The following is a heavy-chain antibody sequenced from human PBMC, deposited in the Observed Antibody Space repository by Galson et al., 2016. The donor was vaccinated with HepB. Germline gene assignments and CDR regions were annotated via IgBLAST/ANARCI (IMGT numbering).Heavy chain of an antibody. J-gene: IGHJ4*02. CDR2: IKQDGSEK. V-gene: IGHV3-7*01. CDR1: GFTFSSYW. CDR3: ARAREISSSYNYFQYYFDY. Sequence: SLRLSCAASGFTFSSYWMSWVRRAPGKGLEWVANIKQDGSEKYFVDSVKGRVIISRDNAKNSLYLQMNSLRDEDTAVYYCARAREISSSYNYFQYYFDYWGPGTLVTVSS. D-gene: IGHD3-22*01.